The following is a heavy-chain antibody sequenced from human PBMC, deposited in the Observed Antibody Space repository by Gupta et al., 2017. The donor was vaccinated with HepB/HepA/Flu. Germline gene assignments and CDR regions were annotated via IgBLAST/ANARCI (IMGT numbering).Heavy chain of an antibody. D-gene: IGHD2-15*01. J-gene: IGHJ6*03. Sequence: QVQLVQSGAEVKEPGSSVKVSCQASGGTFINYAISWVRQAPGQGLEWMGGIIPILDTTNYAQNFQGRVTMTADASTSTAYMELGRLRAEDSAIYYCAXSXCSGGSXHSEHYYYYYLDVWGKGTTVTVS. V-gene: IGHV1-69*01. CDR1: GGTFINYA. CDR3: AXSXCSGGSXHSEHYYYYYLDV. CDR2: IIPILDTT.